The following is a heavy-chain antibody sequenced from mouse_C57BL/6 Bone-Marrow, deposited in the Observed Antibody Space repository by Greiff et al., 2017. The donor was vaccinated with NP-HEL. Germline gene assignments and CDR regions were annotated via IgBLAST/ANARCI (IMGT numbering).Heavy chain of an antibody. D-gene: IGHD1-1*01. V-gene: IGHV2-6*01. J-gene: IGHJ3*01. CDR2: IWGVGST. Sequence: VKLMESGPGLVAPSQSLSITCTVSGFSLTSYGVDWVRQSPGRGREWRGVIWGVGSTNYNSALKSRLSISKDNSKSQVFLKMNSLQTDDTAMYYCALYYYGFAYWGQGTLVTVSA. CDR3: ALYYYGFAY. CDR1: GFSLTSYG.